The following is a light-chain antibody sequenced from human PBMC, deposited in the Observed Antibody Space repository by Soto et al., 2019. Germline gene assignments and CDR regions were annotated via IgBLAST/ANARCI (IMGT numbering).Light chain of an antibody. CDR1: QSVSSNY. J-gene: IGKJ5*01. CDR2: GAS. CDR3: QQYGSSIT. V-gene: IGKV3-20*01. Sequence: EIVLTQSPGTLSLSPGERATLSCRASQSVSSNYLAWYQQKPGQAPRLLIFGASTRATGIPDRFSGSGSGTDFTLTISRLEPEDFAIYYYQQYGSSITFGQGTRLDIK.